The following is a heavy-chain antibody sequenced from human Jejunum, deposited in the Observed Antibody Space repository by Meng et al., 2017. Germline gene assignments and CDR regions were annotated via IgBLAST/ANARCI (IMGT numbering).Heavy chain of an antibody. CDR3: TRRYSSGWYVDY. CDR1: TFAFSPYV. Sequence: GGSLRLSCAASTFAFSPYVMTGVRHAPGKGLESVAVISGSGRDTYYADSVKGRYTISRDISNNMLYLQMNSQRAEDTAVYYCTRRYSSGWYVDYWGQGTLVTVSS. D-gene: IGHD6-19*01. J-gene: IGHJ4*02. CDR2: ISGSGRDT. V-gene: IGHV3-23*01.